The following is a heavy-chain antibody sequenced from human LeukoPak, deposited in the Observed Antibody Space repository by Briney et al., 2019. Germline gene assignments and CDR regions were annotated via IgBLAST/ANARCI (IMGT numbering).Heavy chain of an antibody. D-gene: IGHD3-10*01. CDR1: GGSFRGYY. V-gene: IGHV4-34*01. J-gene: IGHJ5*02. CDR2: INHSGST. CDR3: ARGRRYYGPGSYLNWFAP. Sequence: SETLSLTCAVYGGSFRGYYWSWIRQPPGKGLEWIGEINHSGSTNYNPSLKSRVTISVDTSKKQLSRKLSSVTAAATAVYYCARGRRYYGPGSYLNWFAPWGQGTLVTVSS.